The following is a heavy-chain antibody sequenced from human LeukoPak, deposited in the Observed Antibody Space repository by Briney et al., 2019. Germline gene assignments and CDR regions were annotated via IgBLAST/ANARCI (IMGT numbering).Heavy chain of an antibody. D-gene: IGHD1-26*01. CDR1: GFTFSSYA. Sequence: GGSLRLSCAASGFTFSSYAMSWVRQAPGKGLEWVPAISGSGGSTYYADSVKGRFTISRDNSKNTLYLQMNGLRAEDTAVYYCAKGGTVGATYFDYWGQGTLVTVSS. CDR3: AKGGTVGATYFDY. CDR2: ISGSGGST. J-gene: IGHJ4*02. V-gene: IGHV3-23*01.